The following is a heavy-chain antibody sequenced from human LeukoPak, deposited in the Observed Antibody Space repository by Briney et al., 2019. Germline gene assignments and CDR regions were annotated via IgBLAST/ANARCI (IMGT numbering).Heavy chain of an antibody. CDR3: AKEDVDTSFDY. V-gene: IGHV3-23*01. CDR1: GFTFSNYA. CDR2: ISDGAGGRT. J-gene: IGHJ4*02. Sequence: GGSLRLSCAASGFTFSNYAMNWVRQAPGKGLEWVSAISDGAGGRTYYTDSVKGRFTISRDNSKNTLYLQLNSLRAEDTAVYYCAKEDVDTSFDYWGQGTLVTVSS. D-gene: IGHD5-18*01.